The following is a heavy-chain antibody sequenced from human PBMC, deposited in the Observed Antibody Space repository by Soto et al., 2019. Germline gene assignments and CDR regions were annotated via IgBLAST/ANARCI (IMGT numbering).Heavy chain of an antibody. J-gene: IGHJ3*02. V-gene: IGHV1-18*01. CDR3: ARDLKVGATTEGGDDAFDI. CDR1: GYTFTSYG. D-gene: IGHD1-26*01. Sequence: QVQLVQSGAEVKKPGASVKVSCKASGYTFTSYGISWVRQAPGQGLEWMGWISAYNGNTNYAQKLQGRVTMTTDTXXSXAXXELRSPRSDDTAVYYCARDLKVGATTEGGDDAFDIWGQGTMVTVSS. CDR2: ISAYNGNT.